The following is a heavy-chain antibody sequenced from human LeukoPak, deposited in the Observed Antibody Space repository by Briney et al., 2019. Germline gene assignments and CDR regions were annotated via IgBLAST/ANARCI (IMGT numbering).Heavy chain of an antibody. Sequence: GGSLRLSCAASGFTFSNAWMSWVRQAPGKGLEWVGRIKSKTDGGTTDYAAPVKGRFTISRDDSKNTLYLQMNSLKTEDTAVYYCTTRITMVRGAGFDYWGQGTLVTVSS. CDR1: GFTFSNAW. D-gene: IGHD3-10*01. J-gene: IGHJ4*02. CDR3: TTRITMVRGAGFDY. V-gene: IGHV3-15*01. CDR2: IKSKTDGGTT.